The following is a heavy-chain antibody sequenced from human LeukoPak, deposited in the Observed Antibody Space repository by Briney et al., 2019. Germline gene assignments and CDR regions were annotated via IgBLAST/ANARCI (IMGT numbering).Heavy chain of an antibody. CDR1: GFTFSSYG. Sequence: PGGSLRLXCAASGFTFSSYGMHWGRQAPGKGLEWVAFIRDDRSNKYYADSVKGRFTISRDNSKNTLYLQMNSLRAEDTAVYYCAKVIPIVVVPAAKVDPWGQGTLVTVSS. D-gene: IGHD2-2*01. CDR3: AKVIPIVVVPAAKVDP. J-gene: IGHJ5*02. V-gene: IGHV3-30*02. CDR2: IRDDRSNK.